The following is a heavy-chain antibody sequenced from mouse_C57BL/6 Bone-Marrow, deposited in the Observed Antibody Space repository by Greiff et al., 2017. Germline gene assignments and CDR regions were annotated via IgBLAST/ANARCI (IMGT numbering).Heavy chain of an antibody. J-gene: IGHJ3*01. CDR3: ARSLDYYGSSLGFAY. CDR1: GYTFTDYN. D-gene: IGHD1-1*01. Sequence: VQLKQSGPELVKPGASVKIPCKASGYTFTDYNMDWVKQSHGKSLEWIGDINPNNGGTIYNQKFKGKATLTVDKSSSTAYMELRSLTSEDTAVYYCARSLDYYGSSLGFAYWGQGTLVTVSA. CDR2: INPNNGGT. V-gene: IGHV1-18*01.